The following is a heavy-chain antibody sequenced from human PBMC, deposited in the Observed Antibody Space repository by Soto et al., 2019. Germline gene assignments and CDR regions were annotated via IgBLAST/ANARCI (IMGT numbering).Heavy chain of an antibody. V-gene: IGHV2-5*01. CDR3: AHRGWELRGDAFDI. D-gene: IGHD1-26*01. J-gene: IGHJ3*02. CDR2: IYWNDDK. Sequence: QITLKESGPTLVKPTQPLTLTCTFSGFSLSTSGVGVGWIRQPPGKALEWLALIYWNDDKRYSPSLKSRLTITKDTSKTQVVLTMTNMDPVDTATYYCAHRGWELRGDAFDIWGQGTMVTVSS. CDR1: GFSLSTSGVG.